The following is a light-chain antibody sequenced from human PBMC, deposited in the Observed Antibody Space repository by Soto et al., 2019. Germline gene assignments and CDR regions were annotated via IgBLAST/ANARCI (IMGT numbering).Light chain of an antibody. Sequence: QSVLTQPASVSGSPGQSITISCTGTSSDVGGYDYGSWYQLHPGKAPKLMVFEVNNRPSGVSYRFSGSKSGNTASLTISGLQAEDEADYFCSSYSVSTAYLFGTGTKVTVL. V-gene: IGLV2-14*01. J-gene: IGLJ1*01. CDR3: SSYSVSTAYL. CDR1: SSDVGGYDY. CDR2: EVN.